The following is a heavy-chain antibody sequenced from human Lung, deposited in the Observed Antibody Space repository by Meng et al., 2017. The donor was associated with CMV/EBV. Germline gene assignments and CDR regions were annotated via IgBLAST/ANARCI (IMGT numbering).Heavy chain of an antibody. J-gene: IGHJ5*02. D-gene: IGHD4-23*01. CDR3: VKGWQQLGDP. CDR1: GFTFSSYS. V-gene: IGHV3-23*01. CDR2: ISGSSTVT. Sequence: GESLKISCAASGFTFSSYSMSWILQAPGTGLQCVSSISGSSTVTYYADSVKGRFTISRDNSNNTLHLQMNSLRADDTAVYECVKGWQQLGDPWGQGTLVTVSS.